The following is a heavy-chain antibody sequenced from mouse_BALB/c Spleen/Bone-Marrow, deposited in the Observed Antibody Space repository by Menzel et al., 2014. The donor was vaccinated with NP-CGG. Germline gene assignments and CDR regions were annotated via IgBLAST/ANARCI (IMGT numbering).Heavy chain of an antibody. CDR2: IYPYNGGT. CDR3: AGSHYYGSGFGWFAY. J-gene: IGHJ3*01. Sequence: EVKLMESGPELVKPGASVKISCKVSGYTFTDYNIHRVKQSHGKSLEWIGYIYPYNGGTGYNQKFKSKATLTVDNSSSTAYMELRSLASEDSAVYYCAGSHYYGSGFGWFAYWGQGTLVTVSA. V-gene: IGHV1S29*02. CDR1: GYTFTDYN. D-gene: IGHD1-1*01.